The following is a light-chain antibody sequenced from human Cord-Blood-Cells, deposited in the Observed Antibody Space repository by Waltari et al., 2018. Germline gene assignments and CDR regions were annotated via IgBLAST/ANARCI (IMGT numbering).Light chain of an antibody. CDR1: QSVSSN. CDR3: QQYNNWPPWT. Sequence: EIVMTQSPATLSVSPGERATLSCRASQSVSSNLAWYQQKPGQAPRVLIYGASTRATVIPARFSGSGSGTECTLTISSLQSEDFAVYYCQQYNNWPPWTFGQGTKVEIK. J-gene: IGKJ1*01. CDR2: GAS. V-gene: IGKV3-15*01.